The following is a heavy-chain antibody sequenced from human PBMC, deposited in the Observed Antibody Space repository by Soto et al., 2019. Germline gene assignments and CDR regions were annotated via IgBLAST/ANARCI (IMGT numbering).Heavy chain of an antibody. CDR3: ASTFKLALSGQFDP. CDR2: IYHSGST. Sequence: SLSLAGAVSVGSISSGGYSWSWIRQPPGKGLGWIGYIYHSGSTYYNPSLKSRVTISVDRSKNQFSLKLSSVTAADTAVYYCASTFKLALSGQFDPWGQGTLVTVSS. D-gene: IGHD1-26*01. V-gene: IGHV4-30-2*01. J-gene: IGHJ5*02. CDR1: VGSISSGGYS.